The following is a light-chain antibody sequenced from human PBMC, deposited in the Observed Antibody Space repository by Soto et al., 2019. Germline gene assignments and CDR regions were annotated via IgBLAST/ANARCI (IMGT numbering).Light chain of an antibody. CDR1: SSNIGAGFD. CDR3: QSYDSSLSGVV. Sequence: QSVLTQPPSVSGAPGQRVTISFTGSSSNIGAGFDLHWYQQVPGTAPKLLVFGDNNRPSGVPDRFSGSKSGTSASLAITGLQAEDEADYYCQSYDSSLSGVVFGGGTKLTVL. V-gene: IGLV1-40*01. J-gene: IGLJ3*02. CDR2: GDN.